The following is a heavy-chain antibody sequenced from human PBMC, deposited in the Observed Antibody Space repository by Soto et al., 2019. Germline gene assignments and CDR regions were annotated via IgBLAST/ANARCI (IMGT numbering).Heavy chain of an antibody. CDR3: ARGSWGDIVVVPAADPRDAFDI. CDR1: GDSVSSNSAA. J-gene: IGHJ3*02. V-gene: IGHV6-1*01. Sequence: SQTLSLTCAISGDSVSSNSAAWNWIRQSPSRGLEWLGSTYYRSKWYNDYAVSVKSRITINPDTSKNQFSLQLNSVTPEDTAVYYCARGSWGDIVVVPAADPRDAFDIWGQGTMVTVSS. D-gene: IGHD2-2*01. CDR2: TYYRSKWYN.